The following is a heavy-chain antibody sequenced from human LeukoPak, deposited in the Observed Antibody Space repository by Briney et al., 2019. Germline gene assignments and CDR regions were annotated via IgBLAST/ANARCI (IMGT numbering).Heavy chain of an antibody. J-gene: IGHJ2*01. CDR2: ISYDGSNK. CDR3: ARNYGSPRPYWYFDL. D-gene: IGHD4-17*01. V-gene: IGHV3-30-3*01. Sequence: PGGSLRLSCAASGFTFSSYAMHWVRQAPGKGLEWVAVISYDGSNKYYADSVKGRFTISRVNSKNTLYLQMNSLRAEDTAVYYCARNYGSPRPYWYFDLWGRGTLVTVSS. CDR1: GFTFSSYA.